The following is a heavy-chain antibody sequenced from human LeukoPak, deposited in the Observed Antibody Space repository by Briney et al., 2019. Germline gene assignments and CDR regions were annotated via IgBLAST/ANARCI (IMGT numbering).Heavy chain of an antibody. Sequence: SETLSLTCTVSGGSISSGDYYWSWIRQPPGKGLEWIGYIYYSGSTYYNPSLKSRVTISVDKSKNQFSLKLSSVTAADTAVYYCARDSDYGDYANIFDYWGQGTLVTVSS. CDR3: ARDSDYGDYANIFDY. CDR2: IYYSGST. D-gene: IGHD4-17*01. J-gene: IGHJ4*02. CDR1: GGSISSGDYY. V-gene: IGHV4-30-4*01.